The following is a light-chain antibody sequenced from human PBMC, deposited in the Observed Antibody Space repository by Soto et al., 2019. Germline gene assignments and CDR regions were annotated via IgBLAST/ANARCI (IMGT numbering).Light chain of an antibody. Sequence: ENVLTQSPGTLSLSPGERATLSCRASQSVSSNFLAWYQQKPGQAPRLLIYGASSRATGIPDRFSGSGSETDFTLTISRLEPEDFALYWCQQYATSPITFGQGARLEIK. CDR2: GAS. CDR3: QQYATSPIT. CDR1: QSVSSNF. J-gene: IGKJ5*01. V-gene: IGKV3-20*01.